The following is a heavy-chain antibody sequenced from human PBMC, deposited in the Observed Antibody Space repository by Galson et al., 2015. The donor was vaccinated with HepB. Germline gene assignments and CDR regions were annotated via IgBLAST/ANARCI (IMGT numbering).Heavy chain of an antibody. Sequence: SLRLSCAASGFTFSSYWMHWVRQAPGKGLVWVSRINSDGSSTSYADSVKGRFTISRDNAKNTLYLQMNSLRAEDTAVYYCASNGGYCSSTSCSGYMDVWGKGTTVTVSS. D-gene: IGHD2-2*01. V-gene: IGHV3-74*01. J-gene: IGHJ6*03. CDR3: ASNGGYCSSTSCSGYMDV. CDR1: GFTFSSYW. CDR2: INSDGSST.